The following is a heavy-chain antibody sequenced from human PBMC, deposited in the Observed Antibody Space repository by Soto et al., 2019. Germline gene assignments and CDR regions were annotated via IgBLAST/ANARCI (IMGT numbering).Heavy chain of an antibody. V-gene: IGHV3-15*07. CDR2: IKSKTDGGTT. J-gene: IGHJ3*02. D-gene: IGHD5-18*01. Sequence: SVSNAWMNWVRQAPGKGVEWVCRIKSKTDGGTTDYAAPVKGRFTISRDDSKNTLYLQMNSLKTEDTAVYYCTTEGYSYGYGLDAFDIWGQGTMVTVSS. CDR1: SVSNAW. CDR3: TTEGYSYGYGLDAFDI.